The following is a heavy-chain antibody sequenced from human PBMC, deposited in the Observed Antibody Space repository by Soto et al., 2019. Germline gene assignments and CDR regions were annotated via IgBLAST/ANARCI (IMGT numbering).Heavy chain of an antibody. D-gene: IGHD3-16*01. Sequence: EEQLVESGGGLVQPGGSLRLSCAASGFSFSTHYMNWVRQTPGKGLEWVSSISRDSTVIKYADSVKGRFTISRDNARNSLSLQMNSLRAEDTAVYYCLNGDYYVGPGTLVTVSS. CDR1: GFSFSTHY. J-gene: IGHJ4*02. CDR2: ISRDSTVI. V-gene: IGHV3-48*01. CDR3: LNGDYY.